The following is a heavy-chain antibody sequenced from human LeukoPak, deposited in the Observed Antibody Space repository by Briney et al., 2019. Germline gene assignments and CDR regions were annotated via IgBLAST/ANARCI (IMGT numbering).Heavy chain of an antibody. J-gene: IGHJ4*02. V-gene: IGHV3-30*09. CDR2: IRYDGSNK. D-gene: IGHD3-16*01. CDR3: ARGSGGNYFDY. CDR1: GFSFSSYT. Sequence: GGSLRLSCAASGFSFSSYTMLWVRQAPGKGLEWVAFIRYDGSNKYYADSVKGRFAISRDNSKHTLYLQMNSRRAEDPAVSYCARGSGGNYFDYWGQGTLVTVSS.